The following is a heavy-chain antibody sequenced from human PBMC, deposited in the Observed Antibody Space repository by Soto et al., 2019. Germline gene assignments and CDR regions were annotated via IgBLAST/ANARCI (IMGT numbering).Heavy chain of an antibody. J-gene: IGHJ5*02. CDR2: ISNSGGVT. Sequence: PGGSLRLSCAASRFTFSTYAMTWVRQAPGKGLEWVSAISNSGGVTYYADSLRGRFTISRDNSKNTLSLQMNSLRVDDTAVYYCAKQGYGWYSISWGQGTLVTVSS. D-gene: IGHD6-19*01. CDR1: RFTFSTYA. CDR3: AKQGYGWYSIS. V-gene: IGHV3-23*01.